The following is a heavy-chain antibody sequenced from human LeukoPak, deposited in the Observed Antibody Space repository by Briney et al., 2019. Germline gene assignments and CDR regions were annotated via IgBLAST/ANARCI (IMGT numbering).Heavy chain of an antibody. CDR3: ARTVTMIVVAADTFDI. V-gene: IGHV4-30-4*01. D-gene: IGHD3-22*01. J-gene: IGHJ3*02. Sequence: SETLSLTCTVSGGSIDSGNNYWSWIRQPPGKGLEWIGYISYSGSTYYNPSLKSRVTISVDTSNNQFSLRLSSVTAADTAVYYCARTVTMIVVAADTFDIWGQGTMVTVSS. CDR1: GGSIDSGNNY. CDR2: ISYSGST.